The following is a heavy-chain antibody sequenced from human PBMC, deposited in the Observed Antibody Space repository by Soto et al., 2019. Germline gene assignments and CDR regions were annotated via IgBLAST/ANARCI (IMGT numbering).Heavy chain of an antibody. CDR3: ARDDAIFGVVRNWFDP. D-gene: IGHD3-3*01. J-gene: IGHJ5*02. V-gene: IGHV1-46*01. CDR1: GYTFTSYY. CDR2: INPSGGST. Sequence: ASVKVSCKASGYTFTSYYMHWVRQAPGQGLEWMGIINPSGGSTSYAQKFKGRVTMTRDTSTSTVYMELSNLRSEDTSVYYCARDDAIFGVVRNWFDPWGQGTLVTV.